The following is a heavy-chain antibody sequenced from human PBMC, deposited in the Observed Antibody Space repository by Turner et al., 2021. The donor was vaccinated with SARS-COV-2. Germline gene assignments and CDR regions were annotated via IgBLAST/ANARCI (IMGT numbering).Heavy chain of an antibody. CDR1: GFTFDDYA. J-gene: IGHJ6*02. CDR3: AKDIGYVGNLAATCTEYYGMDV. V-gene: IGHV3-9*01. CDR2: MSWNSGAI. Sequence: EVQLVGAGGGLVQPGWSLTLPCSASGFTFDDYAMNWVRQAPGKGLEWVSGMSWNSGAIGYADSVKGRFTITRDNAKNSLYLQMNSLRAEDTALYYCAKDIGYVGNLAATCTEYYGMDVWGQGTTVTVSS. D-gene: IGHD6-13*01.